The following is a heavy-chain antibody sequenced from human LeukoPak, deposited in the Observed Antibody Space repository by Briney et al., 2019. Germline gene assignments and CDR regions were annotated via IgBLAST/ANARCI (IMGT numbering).Heavy chain of an antibody. CDR2: IIPIFGTA. D-gene: IGHD2-8*01. V-gene: IGHV1-69*13. CDR3: ASGAPKYRTNGVCYSDYFDY. Sequence: SVKVSCKASGGTFSSYAISWVRQAPGQGLEWMGGIIPIFGTANYAQKFQGRVTITADESTSTAYMELSSLRSEDTAVYYCASGAPKYRTNGVCYSDYFDYWGQGTLVTVSS. J-gene: IGHJ4*02. CDR1: GGTFSSYA.